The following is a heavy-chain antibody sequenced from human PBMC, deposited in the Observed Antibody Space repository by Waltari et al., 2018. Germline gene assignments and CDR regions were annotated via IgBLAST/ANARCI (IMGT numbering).Heavy chain of an antibody. V-gene: IGHV4-38-2*01. CDR3: ARGGFDSNLYFDV. D-gene: IGHD5-12*01. Sequence: QVQLQESGPGLGKTSESLSLSCVVSGYPISRGYYWGWIRQAPGEGLEWIASIHNSATPYYNPSLRSRVTISVDTSNNQVSLKVTSVTAADTAIYYCARGGFDSNLYFDVWGRGTLVTVSS. CDR2: IHNSATP. J-gene: IGHJ2*01. CDR1: GYPISRGYY.